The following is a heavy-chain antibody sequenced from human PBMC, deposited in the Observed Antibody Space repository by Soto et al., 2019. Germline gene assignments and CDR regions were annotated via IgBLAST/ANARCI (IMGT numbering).Heavy chain of an antibody. CDR1: GGSISSTSYY. CDR2: FYYSGST. J-gene: IGHJ4*02. V-gene: IGHV4-39*01. Sequence: PSETLSLTCTVSGGSISSTSYYWVWIRQPPGKGLEWIGSFYYSGSTYYNPSLKSRVTISVDTSENQFSLKLSSVTAADTAVYYCARQVVDGTVAGSGSFDYWGQGTLVTVSS. CDR3: ARQVVDGTVAGSGSFDY. D-gene: IGHD3-10*01.